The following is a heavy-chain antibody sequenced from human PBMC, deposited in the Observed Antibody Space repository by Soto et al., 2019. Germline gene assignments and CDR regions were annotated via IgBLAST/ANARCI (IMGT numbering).Heavy chain of an antibody. CDR3: AKCVARGYPPGSVDS. CDR1: GYSFTDYY. V-gene: IGHV1-2*02. D-gene: IGHD3-3*01. J-gene: IGHJ5*01. CDR2: INPNTGAT. Sequence: QVQLVQSGPEVKKPGASVKVSCKASGYSFTDYYIHWVRQAPGQGLEWMGWINPNTGATDSAQKFQGRLSMTRDTSINSAYMEVYSLTSDDTAVYYCAKCVARGYPPGSVDSWGQGTLVTVSS.